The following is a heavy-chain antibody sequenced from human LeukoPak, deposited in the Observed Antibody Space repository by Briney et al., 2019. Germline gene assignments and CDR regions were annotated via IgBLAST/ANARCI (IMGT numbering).Heavy chain of an antibody. CDR2: ISAYNGNT. D-gene: IGHD1-26*01. Sequence: ASVKVSCKASGYTFTSYGISWVRQAPGQGLEWMGWISAYNGNTNYAQKLQGRVTTTTDTSTSTAYMELRSLRSDDTAVYYCARDSPLVGAEGGDAFDIWGQGTMVTVSS. CDR3: ARDSPLVGAEGGDAFDI. CDR1: GYTFTSYG. V-gene: IGHV1-18*01. J-gene: IGHJ3*02.